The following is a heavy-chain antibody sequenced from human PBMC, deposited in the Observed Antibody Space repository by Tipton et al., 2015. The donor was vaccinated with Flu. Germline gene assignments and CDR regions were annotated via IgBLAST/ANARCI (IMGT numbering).Heavy chain of an antibody. CDR3: ARVIGAAGAF. D-gene: IGHD6-13*01. CDR2: INLDGSDK. J-gene: IGHJ4*02. CDR1: GFTFTSYW. V-gene: IGHV3-7*01. Sequence: SLRLSCAASGFTFTSYWMHWVRQAPGKGLEWVANINLDGSDKYYVDSVKGRFTISRDNAKNSLYLQMNSLRVEDTALYYCARVIGAAGAFWGQGTLVTVSS.